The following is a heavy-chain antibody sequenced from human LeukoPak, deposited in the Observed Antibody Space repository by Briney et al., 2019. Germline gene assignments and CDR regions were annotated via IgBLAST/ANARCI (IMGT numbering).Heavy chain of an antibody. CDR1: GFTFSSYG. CDR2: IWYDGSNK. D-gene: IGHD2-15*01. J-gene: IGHJ4*02. CDR3: ASTIYCSGGSCNGGY. V-gene: IGHV3-33*01. Sequence: GGSLRLSCAASGFTFSSYGMHWVRQAPGKGLEWVAVIWYDGSNKYYADSVKGRFTISRDNSKNTLYLQMNSLRAEDTAVYYCASTIYCSGGSCNGGYWGQGTLVTVSS.